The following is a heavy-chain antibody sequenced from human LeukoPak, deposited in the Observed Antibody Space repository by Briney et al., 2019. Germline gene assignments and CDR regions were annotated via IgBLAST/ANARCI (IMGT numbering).Heavy chain of an antibody. V-gene: IGHV1-18*01. CDR1: GYTFTSYG. Sequence: GASVKVSCKASGYTFTSYGISWVRQAPGQGLEWMGWISAYNGNTNYAQKPQGRVTMTTDTSTSTAYMELRSLRSDDTAVYYCAREPDCSSTSCSNDAFDIWGQGTMVTVSS. J-gene: IGHJ3*02. CDR3: AREPDCSSTSCSNDAFDI. CDR2: ISAYNGNT. D-gene: IGHD2-2*01.